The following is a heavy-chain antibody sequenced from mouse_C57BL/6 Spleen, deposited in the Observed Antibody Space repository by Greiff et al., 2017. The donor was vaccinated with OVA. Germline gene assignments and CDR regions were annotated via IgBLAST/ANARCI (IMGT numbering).Heavy chain of an antibody. V-gene: IGHV5-16*01. CDR3: ARIYYYGSSYYFDY. CDR2: INYDGSST. D-gene: IGHD1-1*01. Sequence: DVMLVESEGGLVQPGSSMKLSCTASGFTFSDYYMAWVRQVPEKGLEWVANINYDGSSTYYLDSLKSRFIISRDNAKNILYLQMSSLKSEDTATYYCARIYYYGSSYYFDYWGQGTTLTVSS. CDR1: GFTFSDYY. J-gene: IGHJ2*01.